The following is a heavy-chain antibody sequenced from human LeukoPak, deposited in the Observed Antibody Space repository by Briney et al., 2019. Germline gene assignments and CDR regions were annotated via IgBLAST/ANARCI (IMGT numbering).Heavy chain of an antibody. CDR2: IYPGDSDT. V-gene: IGHV5-51*01. CDR3: ARSVAGGRASAFDI. Sequence: GESLKISCKGSGYSFTSFWIGWVRQPPRKGLEWMGIIYPGDSDTRYSPSFQGQVTISADKSISTAYLHWSSLKASDTAMYSCARSVAGGRASAFDIWGQGTMVTVSS. J-gene: IGHJ3*02. CDR1: GYSFTSFW. D-gene: IGHD1-26*01.